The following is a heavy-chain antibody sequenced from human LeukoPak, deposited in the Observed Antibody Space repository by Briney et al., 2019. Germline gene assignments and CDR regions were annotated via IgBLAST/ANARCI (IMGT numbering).Heavy chain of an antibody. CDR3: ARSDTAMGTPFDY. CDR2: IYPGDSDI. D-gene: IGHD5-18*01. J-gene: IGHJ4*02. CDR1: GYSFTSYW. V-gene: IGHV5-51*01. Sequence: GESLKISCKGSGYSFTSYWIGWVRQMPGKGLEWMGNIYPGDSDIRYSPSFQGQVTISADKSISTAYLQWSSLKASDTAMYYCARSDTAMGTPFDYWGQGTPVTVSS.